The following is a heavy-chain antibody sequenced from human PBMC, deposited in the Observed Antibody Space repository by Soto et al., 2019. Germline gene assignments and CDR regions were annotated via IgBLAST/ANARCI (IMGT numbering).Heavy chain of an antibody. V-gene: IGHV5-10-1*01. CDR2: VDPNDSFA. J-gene: IGHJ4*02. Sequence: GESLKISCQAFEYSFRIYWISWVRQKPGGGLEWMGRVDPNDSFATYSPSFEGHVSISVDKSTNIVYLQWRSLRASDTATYYCARHQSGSGNSNFDFWGQGTPVTVS. CDR1: EYSFRIYW. D-gene: IGHD3-10*01. CDR3: ARHQSGSGNSNFDF.